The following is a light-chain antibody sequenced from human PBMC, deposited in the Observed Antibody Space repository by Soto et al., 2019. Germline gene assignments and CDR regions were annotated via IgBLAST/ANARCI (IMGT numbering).Light chain of an antibody. V-gene: IGLV1-44*01. Sequence: QSVLTQPPSASGTPGQSITISCSGSSSNVGRNDVNWYQQLPGMAPKLLISSNNKPTCVPDRFSCSKSGTSASLAISGLQPEDEDDYFCAACDDSLNGVWVFGGGTKVTVL. CDR2: SNN. CDR1: SSNVGRND. J-gene: IGLJ3*02. CDR3: AACDDSLNGVWV.